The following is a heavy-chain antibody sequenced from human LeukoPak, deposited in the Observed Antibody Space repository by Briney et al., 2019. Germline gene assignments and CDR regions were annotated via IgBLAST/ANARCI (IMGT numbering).Heavy chain of an antibody. CDR3: TRDRGAYNLYDY. Sequence: GGSLRLSCAASGFTFSSYSMNWVRQAPGKGLEWVGFIRSKAYGETADYAASVKGRFTISRDDSKAIAYLQMNSLKTEDTAVYHCTRDRGAYNLYDYWGQGTLVTVSS. D-gene: IGHD1-1*01. J-gene: IGHJ4*02. CDR1: GFTFSSYS. V-gene: IGHV3-49*04. CDR2: IRSKAYGETA.